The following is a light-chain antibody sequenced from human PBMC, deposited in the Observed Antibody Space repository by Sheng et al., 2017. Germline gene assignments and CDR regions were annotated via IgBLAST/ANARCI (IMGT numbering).Light chain of an antibody. J-gene: IGKJ4*01. Sequence: DIQMTQSPSSLSASVGDRVTISCRASQSINIYVNWYQQKPGKAPQLLIYLASSLQSGVPSRFSGRGSGTDFTLTINSIQPEDFATYYCQQSYNTVAVSFGGWTKVEI. CDR3: QQSYNTVAVS. CDR1: QSINIY. V-gene: IGKV1-39*01. CDR2: LAS.